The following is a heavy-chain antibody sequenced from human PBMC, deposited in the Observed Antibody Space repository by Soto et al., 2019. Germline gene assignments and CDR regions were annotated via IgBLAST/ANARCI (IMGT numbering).Heavy chain of an antibody. CDR1: GFTFSSYS. D-gene: IGHD3-10*01. V-gene: IGHV3-21*01. J-gene: IGHJ6*02. CDR3: ARGRGVIIHPPYYYGMDV. CDR2: ISSSSSYI. Sequence: EVQLVESGGGLVKPGGSLRLSCAASGFTFSSYSMNWVRQAPGKGLEWVSSISSSSSYIYYADSVKGRFTISRDNAKTSRYLQMNSLRAEDTAVYYCARGRGVIIHPPYYYGMDVWGQGTTVTVSS.